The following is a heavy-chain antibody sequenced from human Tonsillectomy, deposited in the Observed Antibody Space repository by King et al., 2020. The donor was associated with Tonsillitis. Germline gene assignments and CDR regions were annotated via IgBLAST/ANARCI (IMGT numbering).Heavy chain of an antibody. CDR1: GFTFGNAW. Sequence: DVQLVESGGGLVKPGGSLRLSCAASGFTFGNAWMTWVRQAPGKGLEWVGRIKSKTDGGTTDYAAPVKGRFSISRDDSKNTMYLQMNSLKTEDTAVYYCTTDRYVGYCSSTRCLPHYYYYYMDVWGKGTTVTVSS. J-gene: IGHJ6*03. CDR3: TTDRYVGYCSSTRCLPHYYYYYMDV. D-gene: IGHD2-2*01. CDR2: IKSKTDGGTT. V-gene: IGHV3-15*01.